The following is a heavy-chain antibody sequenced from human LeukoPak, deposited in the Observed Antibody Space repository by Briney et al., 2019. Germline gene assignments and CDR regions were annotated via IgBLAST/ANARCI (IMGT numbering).Heavy chain of an antibody. CDR1: GLNNKFW. D-gene: IGHD2-15*01. CDR3: SSEQDLEYSLSSGGYYFDH. J-gene: IGHJ4*02. Sequence: GGSLTLSCAASGLNNKFWMSWVRRAPGKGGEWVASIKYDGSESHYFDSVKRRFTISRANATMSVYLQMNSLSAEATAVYYYSSEQDLEYSLSSGGYYFDHWGQGLLVTVSS. V-gene: IGHV3-7*03. CDR2: IKYDGSES.